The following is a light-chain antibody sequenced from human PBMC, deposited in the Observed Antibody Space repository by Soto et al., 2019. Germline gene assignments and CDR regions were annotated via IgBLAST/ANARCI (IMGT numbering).Light chain of an antibody. CDR2: EVN. CDR3: SSYAGSNNYV. Sequence: QSALTHPPSAFGSPGQSVTISCTGTSSDVGGYNYVSWYQQHPGKAPKLIIYEVNKRPSGVPDRFSGSKSGNTASLTVSGLQAEDEADYYCSSYAGSNNYVFGTGTKLTVL. J-gene: IGLJ1*01. CDR1: SSDVGGYNY. V-gene: IGLV2-8*01.